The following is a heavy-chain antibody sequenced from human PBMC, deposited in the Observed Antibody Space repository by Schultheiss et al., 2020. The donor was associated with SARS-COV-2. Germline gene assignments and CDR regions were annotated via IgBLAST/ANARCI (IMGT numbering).Heavy chain of an antibody. CDR3: AKNMGVEMAAHMDV. Sequence: GESLKISCAASGFTFSSYAMSWVRQAPGKGLEWVSAISGSGGSTYYADSVKGRFTISRDNSKNTLYLQMNSLRAEDTAVYYCAKNMGVEMAAHMDVWGQGTTVTSP. V-gene: IGHV3-23*01. J-gene: IGHJ6*02. CDR1: GFTFSSYA. D-gene: IGHD5-24*01. CDR2: ISGSGGST.